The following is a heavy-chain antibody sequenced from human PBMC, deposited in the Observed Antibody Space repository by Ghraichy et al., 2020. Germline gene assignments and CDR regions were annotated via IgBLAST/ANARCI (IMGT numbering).Heavy chain of an antibody. J-gene: IGHJ4*02. CDR1: GFTFSSYA. D-gene: IGHD6-19*01. V-gene: IGHV3-23*01. CDR2: ISGSGGST. CDR3: AKELQYSSGWAFDY. Sequence: GESLNISCAASGFTFSSYAMSWVRQAPGKGLEWVSAISGSGGSTYYADSVKGRFTISRDNSKNTLYLQMNSLRAEDTAVYYCAKELQYSSGWAFDYWGQGTLVTVSS.